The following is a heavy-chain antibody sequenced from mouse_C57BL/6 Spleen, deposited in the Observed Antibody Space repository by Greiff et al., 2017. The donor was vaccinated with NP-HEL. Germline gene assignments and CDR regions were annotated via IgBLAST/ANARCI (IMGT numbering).Heavy chain of an antibody. V-gene: IGHV5-9-1*02. CDR1: GFTFSSYA. J-gene: IGHJ3*01. Sequence: EVKLMESGEGLVKPGGSLKLSCAASGFTFSSYAMSWVRQTPEKRLEWVAYISSGGDYTYYADTVKGRFTISRDNARITLYLQMSSLKSEDTAMYYCTSPGYGSSLFAYWGQGTLVTVSA. D-gene: IGHD1-1*01. CDR2: ISSGGDYT. CDR3: TSPGYGSSLFAY.